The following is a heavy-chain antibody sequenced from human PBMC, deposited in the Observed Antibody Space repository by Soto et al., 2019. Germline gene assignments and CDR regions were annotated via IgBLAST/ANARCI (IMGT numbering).Heavy chain of an antibody. Sequence: SETLSLTCTVSGGSISSGGYYWSWIRQHPGKGLEWIGYIYYSGSTYYNPSLKSRVTISVATSKNQFSLKLSSVTAADTAVYYCARDPGQIGSSWYGWLDPWGQGTLVTVSS. CDR2: IYYSGST. CDR3: ARDPGQIGSSWYGWLDP. CDR1: GGSISSGGYY. D-gene: IGHD6-13*01. J-gene: IGHJ5*02. V-gene: IGHV4-31*03.